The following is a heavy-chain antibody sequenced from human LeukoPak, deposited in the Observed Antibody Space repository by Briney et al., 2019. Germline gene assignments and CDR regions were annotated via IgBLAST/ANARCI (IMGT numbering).Heavy chain of an antibody. Sequence: GGSLRLSCAASGFTFSSYAMQWVRQAPGKGLEWVAVISYDGSDKNYADSVKGRFTISRDNSMDPLYLQMNSLRAEDTAVYYCARAVYRSGGYYFDYWGQGILVTVSS. CDR1: GFTFSSYA. CDR3: ARAVYRSGGYYFDY. V-gene: IGHV3-30*04. CDR2: ISYDGSDK. J-gene: IGHJ4*02. D-gene: IGHD6-19*01.